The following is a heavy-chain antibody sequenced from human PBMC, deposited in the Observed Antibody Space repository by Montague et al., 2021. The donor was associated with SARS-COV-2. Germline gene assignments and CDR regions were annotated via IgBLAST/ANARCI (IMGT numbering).Heavy chain of an antibody. CDR3: TSGREGNYNVMDV. J-gene: IGHJ6*02. V-gene: IGHV6-1*01. CDR2: TYYRSKWYN. CDR1: GDSVSSNSAT. D-gene: IGHD1-1*01. Sequence: CAISGDSVSSNSATWNWVRQSPSRGLEWLGRTYYRSKWYNDYAVSVRGRVTINPDTSKNQFSLQLNSVTPEDTAIYYWTSGREGNYNVMDVWGQGTTVTVSS.